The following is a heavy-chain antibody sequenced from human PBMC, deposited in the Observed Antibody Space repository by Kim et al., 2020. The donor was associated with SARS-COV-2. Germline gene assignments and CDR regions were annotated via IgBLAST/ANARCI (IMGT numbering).Heavy chain of an antibody. V-gene: IGHV4-59*13. Sequence: SETLSLTCTASGGSISSYYWSWIRQPPGKGLEWIGYIYYSGSTNYNPSLKSRVTISVDTSKNQFSLKLSSVTAADTAVYYCARAPPATIFGVVTALDYWGQGTLVTVSS. CDR2: IYYSGST. D-gene: IGHD3-3*01. CDR3: ARAPPATIFGVVTALDY. CDR1: GGSISSYY. J-gene: IGHJ4*02.